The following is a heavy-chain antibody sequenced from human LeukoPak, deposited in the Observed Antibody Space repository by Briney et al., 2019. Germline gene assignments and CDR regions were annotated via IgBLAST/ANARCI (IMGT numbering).Heavy chain of an antibody. V-gene: IGHV4-39*07. CDR2: IFYSGST. CDR3: ARRRSRYYYDSSGYYGDAFDI. J-gene: IGHJ3*02. D-gene: IGHD3-22*01. CDR1: GGSISTSNYY. Sequence: PSETLSLTCTVSGGSISTSNYYWGWIRQPPGKGLEWIGNIFYSGSTYYSPSLKSRVTISLDTSRNQFSLKLSSVTAADTAVYYCARRRSRYYYDSSGYYGDAFDIWGQGTMVTVSS.